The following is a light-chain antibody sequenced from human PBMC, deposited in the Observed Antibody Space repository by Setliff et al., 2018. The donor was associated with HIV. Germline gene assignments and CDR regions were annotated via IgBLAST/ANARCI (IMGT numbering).Light chain of an antibody. CDR2: DVT. CDR1: SSDVGGYNY. Sequence: QSVLTQPASVSGSPGQSVTISCTGTSSDVGGYNYVSWYQQHPGKAPKLMIYDVTKRPSGVPDRFSGSKSGNTASLTISGLQAEDEGDYYCCSYAGSYTLVFGGGTKGTVL. J-gene: IGLJ2*01. CDR3: CSYAGSYTLV. V-gene: IGLV2-11*01.